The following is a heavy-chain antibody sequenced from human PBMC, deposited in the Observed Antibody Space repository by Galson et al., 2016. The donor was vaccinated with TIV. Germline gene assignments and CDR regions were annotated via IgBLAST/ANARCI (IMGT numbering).Heavy chain of an antibody. CDR1: GGSISSTSYY. D-gene: IGHD2-2*01. Sequence: ETLSLTCTVSGGSISSTSYYWGWIRQPPGKGLEWIGNIYYGGSAYYNPSLKSRVTISVDTSKNQFSLKLSSVTAADTAVYYCATYCSSTTCLFDPWGQGTLVTASS. CDR2: IYYGGSA. V-gene: IGHV4-39*01. CDR3: ATYCSSTTCLFDP. J-gene: IGHJ5*02.